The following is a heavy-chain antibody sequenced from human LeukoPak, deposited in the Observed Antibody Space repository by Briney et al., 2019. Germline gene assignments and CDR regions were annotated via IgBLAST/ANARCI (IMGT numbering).Heavy chain of an antibody. J-gene: IGHJ4*02. CDR3: ARHRGSGVLYYFDY. CDR2: INHSGST. Sequence: PSETLSLTCAVYGGSFSGYYWSWIRQPPGKGPEWIGEINHSGSTNYNPSLKSRVTISGDTSKNQFSLKLSSLTAADTAMYYCARHRGSGVLYYFDYWGQGTLVTVSS. V-gene: IGHV4-34*01. CDR1: GGSFSGYY. D-gene: IGHD6-19*01.